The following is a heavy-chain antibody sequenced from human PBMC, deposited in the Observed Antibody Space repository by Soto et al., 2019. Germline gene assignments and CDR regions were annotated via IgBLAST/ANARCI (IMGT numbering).Heavy chain of an antibody. CDR1: GYTFTSYG. CDR2: INLNSGGT. J-gene: IGHJ4*02. Sequence: ASVKVSCKASGYTFTSYGISWVRQAPGQGLEWMGWINLNSGGTNYAQKFQGWVTMTRDTSISTAYMELSRLRSDDTAVYYCARGTYDYWGQGTLVTVSS. V-gene: IGHV1-2*04. CDR3: ARGTYDY.